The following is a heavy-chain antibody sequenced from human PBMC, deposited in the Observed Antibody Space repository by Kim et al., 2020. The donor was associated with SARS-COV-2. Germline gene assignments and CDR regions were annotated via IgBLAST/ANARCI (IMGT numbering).Heavy chain of an antibody. Sequence: AEPVKGRLTSSRENSKNSRYLQMNSLRAENTALYYCAKGSGNYDFGYWGQGTLVTVSS. D-gene: IGHD1-26*01. V-gene: IGHV3-43D*03. J-gene: IGHJ4*02. CDR3: AKGSGNYDFGY.